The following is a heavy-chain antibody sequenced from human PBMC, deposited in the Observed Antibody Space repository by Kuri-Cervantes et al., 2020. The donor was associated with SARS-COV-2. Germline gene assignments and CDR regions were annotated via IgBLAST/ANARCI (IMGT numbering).Heavy chain of an antibody. CDR1: GGSISSSSYY. Sequence: SETLSLTCTASGGSISSSSYYWGWIRQPPGKGLEWIGSIYYSGSTYYNPSLKSRVTISVDTSKNQFSLKLSSVTAADTAVYYCARGGVVPVSFDYWGQGTLVTVSS. CDR3: ARGGVVPVSFDY. D-gene: IGHD2-21*01. V-gene: IGHV4-39*07. J-gene: IGHJ4*02. CDR2: IYYSGST.